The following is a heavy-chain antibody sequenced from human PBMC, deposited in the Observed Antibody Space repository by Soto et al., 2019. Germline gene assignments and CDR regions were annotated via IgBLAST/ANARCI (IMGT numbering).Heavy chain of an antibody. CDR3: ARGPPYSSSWYAFGQNYYYYYYMDV. V-gene: IGHV1-8*01. D-gene: IGHD6-13*01. Sequence: ASVKVSCKASGYTFTSYDINWVRQATGQGLEWMGWMNPNSGNTGYAQKFQGRVTMTRNTSISTAYMELSSLRSEDTAVYYCARGPPYSSSWYAFGQNYYYYYYMDVWGKGTTVTVSS. CDR1: GYTFTSYD. CDR2: MNPNSGNT. J-gene: IGHJ6*03.